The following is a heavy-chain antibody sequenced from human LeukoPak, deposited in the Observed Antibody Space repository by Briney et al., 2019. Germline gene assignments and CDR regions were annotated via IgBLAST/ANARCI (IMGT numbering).Heavy chain of an antibody. D-gene: IGHD3-10*01. Sequence: GGSLRLSCAASGFTFSSSIMNWVRQAPGKGLEWISYITVRSSTIYYADSVKGRFTISRDNAKNSLYLQMNSLRDEDTAVYYCARDNYYGHYFDYWGQGTPVTVSS. CDR2: ITVRSSTI. CDR1: GFTFSSSI. V-gene: IGHV3-48*02. CDR3: ARDNYYGHYFDY. J-gene: IGHJ4*02.